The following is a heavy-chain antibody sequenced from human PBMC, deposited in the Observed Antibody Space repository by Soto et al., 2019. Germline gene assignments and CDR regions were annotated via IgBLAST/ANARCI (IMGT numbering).Heavy chain of an antibody. CDR3: AREEPDYDSSGYTKVFAY. V-gene: IGHV1-2*04. Sequence: QVQLVQSGAEVKKPGASVKVSCKASGYTFTGYYMHWVRQAPGQGLEWMGWINPNSGGTNDAQKFQGWVTMTRDTSISTAYMELGRLRSDDTAVYYCAREEPDYDSSGYTKVFAYWGQGTLVTVSS. CDR2: INPNSGGT. CDR1: GYTFTGYY. D-gene: IGHD3-22*01. J-gene: IGHJ4*02.